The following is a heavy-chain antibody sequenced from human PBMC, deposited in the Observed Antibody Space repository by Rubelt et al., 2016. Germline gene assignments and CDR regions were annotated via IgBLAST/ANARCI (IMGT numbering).Heavy chain of an antibody. J-gene: IGHJ6*02. V-gene: IGHV3-33*01. CDR3: ARVSTIFGVVHYGMDV. Sequence: SRYGMHWVRQAPGKGLEWVAVIWYDGSNKYYADSVKGRFTISRDNSKNTLYLQMNSLRAEDTAVYYCARVSTIFGVVHYGMDVWGQGTTVTVSS. CDR1: SRYG. D-gene: IGHD3-3*01. CDR2: IWYDGSNK.